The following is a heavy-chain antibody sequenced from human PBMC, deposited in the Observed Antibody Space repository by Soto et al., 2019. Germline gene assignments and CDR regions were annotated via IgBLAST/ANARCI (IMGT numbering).Heavy chain of an antibody. D-gene: IGHD5-12*01. Sequence: QVHVVQSGAEVKKPGSSVKLSRKTFGGTFSSFSITWVRQAPGQGLEWMGGIIPVYGTANYAQKFQDRVTITADESTRTAYLELSSLRSEDTAIYYCARDFIEMATMGFWVYWGRGSLVTVSS. CDR2: IIPVYGTA. CDR1: GGTFSSFS. V-gene: IGHV1-69*01. CDR3: ARDFIEMATMGFWVY. J-gene: IGHJ4*02.